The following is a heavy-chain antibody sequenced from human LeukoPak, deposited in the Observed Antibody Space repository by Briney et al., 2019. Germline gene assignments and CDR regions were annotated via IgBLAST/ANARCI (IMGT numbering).Heavy chain of an antibody. D-gene: IGHD7-27*01. CDR2: ISGSGDST. CDR3: AKKVPANWGSYFDY. Sequence: GGSLRLSCAASGFTFSSYAMSWVRQAPGKGLEWVSAISGSGDSTYSTDSVKGRFTISRDNSKNTLYLQMNSLRAEDTAVYYCAKKVPANWGSYFDYWGQGTLVTVSS. J-gene: IGHJ4*02. V-gene: IGHV3-23*01. CDR1: GFTFSSYA.